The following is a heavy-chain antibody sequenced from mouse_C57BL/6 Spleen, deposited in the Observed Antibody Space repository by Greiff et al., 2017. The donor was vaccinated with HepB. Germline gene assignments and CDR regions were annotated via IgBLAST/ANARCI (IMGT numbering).Heavy chain of an antibody. CDR2: ISYDGSN. CDR1: GYSITSGYY. V-gene: IGHV3-6*01. J-gene: IGHJ2*01. D-gene: IGHD2-2*01. Sequence: ESGPGLVKPSQSLSLTCSVTGYSITSGYYWNWIRQFPGNKLEWMGYISYDGSNNYNPSLKNRISITRDTSKNQFFLKLNSVTTEDTATYYCASYGYDGYYFDYWGQGTTLTVSS. CDR3: ASYGYDGYYFDY.